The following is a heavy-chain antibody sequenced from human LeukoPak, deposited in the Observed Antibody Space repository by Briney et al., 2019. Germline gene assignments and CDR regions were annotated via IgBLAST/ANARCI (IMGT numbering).Heavy chain of an antibody. V-gene: IGHV5-51*01. Sequence: GESLKISCEGSGYTFTRYWIGWVRQMPGKGLEWMGIIYPGDSETRYSPPFQGQVTMSAAKSINTAYLQWSSLKASDTAIYYCARLGLVGDSDLAYFDYWGQGTQVTVSS. CDR1: GYTFTRYW. D-gene: IGHD4-17*01. CDR3: ARLGLVGDSDLAYFDY. J-gene: IGHJ4*02. CDR2: IYPGDSET.